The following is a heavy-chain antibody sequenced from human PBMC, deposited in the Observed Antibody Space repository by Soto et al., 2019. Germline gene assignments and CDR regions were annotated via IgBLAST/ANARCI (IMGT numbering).Heavy chain of an antibody. D-gene: IGHD5-18*01. CDR3: ARIRYSYGEMAFDY. CDR1: GGSISSGGYY. J-gene: IGHJ4*02. CDR2: IYYSGST. Sequence: PSETLSLTCTVSGGSISSGGYYWSWIRQHPGKGLEWIGYIYYSGSTYYNPSLKSRVTISVDTSKNQFSLKLSSVTAADTAVYYCARIRYSYGEMAFDYLGQGNLVTVS. V-gene: IGHV4-31*03.